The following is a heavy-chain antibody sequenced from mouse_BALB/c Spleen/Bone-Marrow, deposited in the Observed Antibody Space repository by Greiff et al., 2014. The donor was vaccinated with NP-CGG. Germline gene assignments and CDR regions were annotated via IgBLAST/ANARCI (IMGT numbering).Heavy chain of an antibody. J-gene: IGHJ2*01. Sequence: EVKLMESGPDLVKPSQSLSLTCTVTGYSITSGYSWHWIRQFPGNKLEWMGYIHYSGSTNYNPSLKSRISITRDTSKNQFFLQLNSVATEDTATYYCARPITTVVGFDYWGQGTTLTVSS. CDR3: ARPITTVVGFDY. D-gene: IGHD1-1*01. CDR2: IHYSGST. V-gene: IGHV3-1*02. CDR1: GYSITSGYS.